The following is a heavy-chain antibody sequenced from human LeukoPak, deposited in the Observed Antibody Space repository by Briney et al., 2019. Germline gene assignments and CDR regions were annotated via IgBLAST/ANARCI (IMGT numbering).Heavy chain of an antibody. CDR2: IYTSGST. Sequence: PSETLSLTCTVSGGSIIDYYWSWIRQSAGKGLERIGRIYTSGSTNYNPSLKSRVTMSVGTSKNQFSLKLTSVTAADTAVYYCARDRNYGSGNLFDYWGQGTLVTVPS. D-gene: IGHD3-10*01. J-gene: IGHJ4*02. V-gene: IGHV4-4*07. CDR3: ARDRNYGSGNLFDY. CDR1: GGSIIDYY.